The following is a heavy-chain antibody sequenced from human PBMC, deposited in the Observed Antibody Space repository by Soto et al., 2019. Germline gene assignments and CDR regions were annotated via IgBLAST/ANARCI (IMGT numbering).Heavy chain of an antibody. D-gene: IGHD3-3*01. CDR1: RFTFSSSA. J-gene: IGHJ6*02. V-gene: IGHV3-23*01. Sequence: EVQLLESGGGLVQPGGSLRLSCVASRFTFSSSAMSWVRQAPGKGLEWVSGISGSGGSAYYADSVKGRFTISRDNSKNTLYLQMNSLRAEDTAVYYCAKGPTIFGVVISFEYYYGMDVWGQGITVTVSS. CDR3: AKGPTIFGVVISFEYYYGMDV. CDR2: ISGSGGSA.